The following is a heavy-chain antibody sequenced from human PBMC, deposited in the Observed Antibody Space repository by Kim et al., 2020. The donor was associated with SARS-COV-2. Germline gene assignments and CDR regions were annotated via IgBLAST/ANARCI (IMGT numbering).Heavy chain of an antibody. J-gene: IGHJ6*03. Sequence: SGPTLVNPTQTLTLTCTFSGFSLSTSGMCVTWIRQPPGKALEWLARIDLDDDKYYNTSLKTRLTISKDTSKNQVVLTMTNMDPVDTGTYYCARIRGIGTTRSQSFRYYMDVWGKGTTVTVSS. CDR3: ARIRGIGTTRSQSFRYYMDV. V-gene: IGHV2-70*11. CDR1: GFSLSTSGMC. D-gene: IGHD1-1*01. CDR2: IDLDDDK.